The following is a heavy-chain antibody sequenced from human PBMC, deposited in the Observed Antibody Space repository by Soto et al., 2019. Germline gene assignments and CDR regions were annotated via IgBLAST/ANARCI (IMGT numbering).Heavy chain of an antibody. CDR2: INSDGSST. J-gene: IGHJ3*02. Sequence: GGSLRLSCAASGFTFSSYWMHWVRQAPGKGLVWVSRINSDGSSTSYADSVKGRFTISRDNAKNTLYLQMNSLRAEDTAVYYCARGNIRGSGYDFWSGENAFDIWGQGTMVT. V-gene: IGHV3-74*01. D-gene: IGHD3-3*01. CDR1: GFTFSSYW. CDR3: ARGNIRGSGYDFWSGENAFDI.